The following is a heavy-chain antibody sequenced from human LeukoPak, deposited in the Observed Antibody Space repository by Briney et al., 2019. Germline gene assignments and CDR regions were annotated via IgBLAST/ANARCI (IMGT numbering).Heavy chain of an antibody. V-gene: IGHV1-46*01. J-gene: IGHJ3*02. CDR3: LVLGYCSGGSCPPNAFDI. CDR1: GYTFTSYY. Sequence: ASVKVFCKASGYTFTSYYMHWVRQAPGQGLEWMGIINPSGGSTSYAQKFQGRVTMTRDTSTSTVYMELSSLRSEDTAVYYCLVLGYCSGGSCPPNAFDIWGQGTMVTVSS. CDR2: INPSGGST. D-gene: IGHD2-15*01.